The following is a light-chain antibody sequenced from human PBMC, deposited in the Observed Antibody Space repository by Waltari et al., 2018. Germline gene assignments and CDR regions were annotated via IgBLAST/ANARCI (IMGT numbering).Light chain of an antibody. V-gene: IGKV3-20*01. CDR1: QSVSSSY. CDR2: GAS. Sequence: EIVLTQSPGTLSLSPVEIATLSCRASQSVSSSYLAWYQQKPGQAPRLLIYGASSRATGIPDRFSGSGSGTDFTLTISRLEPEDFAVYYCQQYGGSPPVTFGGGTKVEIK. J-gene: IGKJ4*01. CDR3: QQYGGSPPVT.